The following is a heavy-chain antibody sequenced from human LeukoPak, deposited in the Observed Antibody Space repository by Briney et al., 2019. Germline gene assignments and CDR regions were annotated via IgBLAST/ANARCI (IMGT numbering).Heavy chain of an antibody. CDR2: IRNDGSKE. Sequence: PGGSLRLSCAASGFSFTNYGMQWVRQGPGSGLEWVAFIRNDGSKEYYSDSVKGRFTISRDNFKNTLYLQMNSLRPEDTAVFYCARAGNLGGDDYWGQGPLVTVPS. CDR3: ARAGNLGGDDY. CDR1: GFSFTNYG. V-gene: IGHV3-30*02. D-gene: IGHD3-16*01. J-gene: IGHJ4*02.